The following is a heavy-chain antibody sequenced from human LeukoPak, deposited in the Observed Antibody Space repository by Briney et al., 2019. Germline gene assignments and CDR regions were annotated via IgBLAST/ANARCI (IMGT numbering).Heavy chain of an antibody. CDR3: ARGRRLTYHYDSSGMNWFDP. Sequence: SETLSLTCAVYGGSFSGYYWSWIRQPPGKGLEWIGEINHSGSTNYNPSLKSRVTISVDTSKNQFSLKLSSVTAADTAVYYCARGRRLTYHYDSSGMNWFDPWGQGTLVTVSS. CDR1: GGSFSGYY. CDR2: INHSGST. V-gene: IGHV4-34*01. D-gene: IGHD3-22*01. J-gene: IGHJ5*02.